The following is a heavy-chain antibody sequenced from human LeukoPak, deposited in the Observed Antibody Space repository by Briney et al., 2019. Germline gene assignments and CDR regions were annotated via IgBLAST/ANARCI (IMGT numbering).Heavy chain of an antibody. J-gene: IGHJ4*02. Sequence: SVKVPCKASGGTFSSYAISWVRQAPGQGLEWMGGIIPIFGTANYAQKFQGRVTITTDESTSTAYMELSSLRSEDTAVYYCARGSGYYDSSGPFDYWGQGTLVTVSS. CDR2: IIPIFGTA. CDR1: GGTFSSYA. CDR3: ARGSGYYDSSGPFDY. V-gene: IGHV1-69*05. D-gene: IGHD3-22*01.